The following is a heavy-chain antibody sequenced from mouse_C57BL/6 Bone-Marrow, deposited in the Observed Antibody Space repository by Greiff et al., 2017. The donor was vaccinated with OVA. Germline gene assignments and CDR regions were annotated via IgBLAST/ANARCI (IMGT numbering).Heavy chain of an antibody. CDR1: GYTFTDYN. D-gene: IGHD1-1*01. CDR2: INPNNGGP. CDR3: AREGYDYGSSYDGYYAMDY. Sequence: EVQLQQSGPELVKPGASVKIPCKASGYTFTDYNMDWVKQSHGKSLEWIGDINPNNGGPIYNQKFKGKATLTVDKSSSTAYMELRSLTSEDTAVYYCAREGYDYGSSYDGYYAMDYWGQGTSVTVSS. J-gene: IGHJ4*01. V-gene: IGHV1-18*01.